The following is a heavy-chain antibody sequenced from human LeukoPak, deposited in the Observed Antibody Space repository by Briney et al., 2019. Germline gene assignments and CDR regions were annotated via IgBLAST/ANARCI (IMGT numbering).Heavy chain of an antibody. V-gene: IGHV4-34*01. CDR3: TSELLDGY. CDR2: INHSGST. J-gene: IGHJ4*02. Sequence: SETLSLTCAVYGGSFSGYYWSWIRQPPGKGLEWIGEINHSGSTNYNPSLKSRVTISVDTSKNRFSLKLSSVTAADTAVYYCTSELLDGYWGQGTLVTVSS. CDR1: GGSFSGYY. D-gene: IGHD5-24*01.